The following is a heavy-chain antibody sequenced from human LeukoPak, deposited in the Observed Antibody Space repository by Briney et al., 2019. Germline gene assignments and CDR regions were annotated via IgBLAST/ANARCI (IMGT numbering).Heavy chain of an antibody. CDR3: VKDGGAGYYGSGSYYNYYYYYGMDV. Sequence: GGSLRLSCAASGFTFSSYSMNWVRQAPGKGLEWVSSISSSSSYIYYADSVKGRFTISRDNSKNTLYLQMSSLRAEDTAVYYCVKDGGAGYYGSGSYYNYYYYYGMDVWGKGTTVTVSS. J-gene: IGHJ6*04. D-gene: IGHD3-10*01. CDR1: GFTFSSYS. V-gene: IGHV3-21*01. CDR2: ISSSSSYI.